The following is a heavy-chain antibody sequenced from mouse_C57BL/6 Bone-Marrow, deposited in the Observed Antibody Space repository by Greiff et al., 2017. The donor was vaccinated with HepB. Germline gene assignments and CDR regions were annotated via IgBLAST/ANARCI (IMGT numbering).Heavy chain of an antibody. V-gene: IGHV14-3*01. CDR3: ARILAY. CDR1: GFTIKNTY. D-gene: IGHD6-1*01. Sequence: VQLQQSVAELVRPGASVKLSCTASGFTIKNTYMHWVKQRPEQGLEWIGRIDPANGNTKYAPKFQGKATITADTSSNTAYLQLSSLTSEDPAICSCARILAYWGQGTLVTVSA. CDR2: IDPANGNT. J-gene: IGHJ3*01.